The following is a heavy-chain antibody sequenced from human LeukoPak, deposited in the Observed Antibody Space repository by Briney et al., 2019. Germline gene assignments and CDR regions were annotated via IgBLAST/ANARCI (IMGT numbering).Heavy chain of an antibody. J-gene: IGHJ4*02. V-gene: IGHV3-23*01. CDR3: AKRGAYFGGFDY. CDR1: GFTFSNYD. D-gene: IGHD3-10*01. Sequence: GGSLRLSCAASGFTFSNYDMSWVRQAPGKGLEWVSGISGSGGSTSYGDSVKGRFTISRDNSKSTLYLQMNSLRAEDTAVYYCAKRGAYFGGFDYWGQGTLVTVSS. CDR2: ISGSGGST.